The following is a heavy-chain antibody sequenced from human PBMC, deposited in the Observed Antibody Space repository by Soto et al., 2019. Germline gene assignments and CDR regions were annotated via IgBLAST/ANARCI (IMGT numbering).Heavy chain of an antibody. CDR2: ISSSSSYI. CDR3: ARDQPGYSYGYGLGY. Sequence: EVQLVESGGGLVKPGGSLRLSCAASGFTFSSYSMNWVGQAPGKGLEWVSSISSSSSYIYYADSVKGGFTISRDNAKNSLYLQMNSLRAEDTAVYYCARDQPGYSYGYGLGYWGQGTLVTVSS. V-gene: IGHV3-21*01. J-gene: IGHJ4*02. CDR1: GFTFSSYS. D-gene: IGHD5-18*01.